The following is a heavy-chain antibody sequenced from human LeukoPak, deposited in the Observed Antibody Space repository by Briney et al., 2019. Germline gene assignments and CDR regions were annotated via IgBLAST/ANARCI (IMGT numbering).Heavy chain of an antibody. Sequence: PSETLSLTCTVSGGSISSSSYYWGWIRQPPGKGLEWIGSIYYSRSTYYNPSLKSRVTISVDTSKNQFSLKLSSVTAADTAVYYCASYYYDSSGYNFDYWGQGTLVTVSS. J-gene: IGHJ4*02. V-gene: IGHV4-39*01. CDR2: IYYSRST. CDR3: ASYYYDSSGYNFDY. CDR1: GGSISSSSYY. D-gene: IGHD3-22*01.